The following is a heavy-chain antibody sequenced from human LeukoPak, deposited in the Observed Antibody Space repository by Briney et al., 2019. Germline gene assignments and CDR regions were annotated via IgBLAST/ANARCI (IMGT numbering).Heavy chain of an antibody. V-gene: IGHV1-24*01. D-gene: IGHD2-2*01. CDR2: FDPEDGET. CDR1: GYTLTELS. J-gene: IGHJ3*02. CDR3: ATDGTGVPAAPYAFDI. Sequence: ASVKVSCKVSGYTLTELSMHWVRQAPGKGLEWMGGFDPEDGETIYAQKFQGRVTMTEDTSTDTAYMELSSLRSEDTAVYYCATDGTGVPAAPYAFDIWGQGTMVTVSS.